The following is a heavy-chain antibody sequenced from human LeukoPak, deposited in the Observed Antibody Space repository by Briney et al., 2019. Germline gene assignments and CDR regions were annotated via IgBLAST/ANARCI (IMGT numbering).Heavy chain of an antibody. J-gene: IGHJ5*02. CDR2: ISAYNGNT. CDR1: GYTFTSYG. CDR3: ARDWSFGSGSYNNWFDP. D-gene: IGHD3-10*01. Sequence: GASVKVSCKASGYTFTSYGISWVRQAPGQGLEWMGWISAYNGNTNYAQKLQGRVTMTTDTSTSTAYMELRSLRSDDTAVCYCARDWSFGSGSYNNWFDPWGQGTLVTVSS. V-gene: IGHV1-18*04.